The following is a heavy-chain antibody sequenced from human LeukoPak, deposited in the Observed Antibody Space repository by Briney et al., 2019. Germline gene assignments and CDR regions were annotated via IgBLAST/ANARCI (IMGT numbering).Heavy chain of an antibody. CDR1: GDSVSSNSAA. J-gene: IGHJ6*02. CDR2: TYYRSKWYN. D-gene: IGHD3-10*01. Sequence: SQTLSLTCAISGDSVSSNSAAWNWIRQSPSRGLEWLGRTYYRSKWYNDYAVSVKSRITINPDTSKNQFSLQLNSVTPEDTAVYYCARDRSVLLWFGEFQPNYYYYGMDVWGQGTTVTVSS. CDR3: ARDRSVLLWFGEFQPNYYYYGMDV. V-gene: IGHV6-1*01.